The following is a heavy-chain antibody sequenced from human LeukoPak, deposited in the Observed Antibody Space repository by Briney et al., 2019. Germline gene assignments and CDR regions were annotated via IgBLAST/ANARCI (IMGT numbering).Heavy chain of an antibody. CDR2: ISAYNGNT. CDR1: GYTFTSYS. V-gene: IGHV1-18*01. D-gene: IGHD2-2*01. Sequence: ASVKVSCKASGYTFTSYSISWVRQAPGQGLEWMGWISAYNGNTNYAQKLQGRVTMTTDTSTSTAYMELRSLRSDDTAVYYCASSDCSSTSCPYYKDYCYYYGMDVWGQGTTVTVSS. J-gene: IGHJ6*02. CDR3: ASSDCSSTSCPYYKDYCYYYGMDV.